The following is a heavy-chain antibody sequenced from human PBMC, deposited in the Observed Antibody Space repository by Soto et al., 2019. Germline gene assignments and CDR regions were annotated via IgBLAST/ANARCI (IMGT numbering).Heavy chain of an antibody. J-gene: IGHJ6*02. D-gene: IGHD2-15*01. CDR2: IIPIFGTA. CDR3: ARDFSVAATRYYYYGMDV. CDR1: GGTFSSYA. Sequence: ASVKVSCKASGGTFSSYAISWVRQAPGQGLEWMGGIIPIFGTANYAQKFQGRVTITADESTSTAYMELSSLRSEDTAVYYCARDFSVAATRYYYYGMDVWGQGTTVTVSS. V-gene: IGHV1-69*13.